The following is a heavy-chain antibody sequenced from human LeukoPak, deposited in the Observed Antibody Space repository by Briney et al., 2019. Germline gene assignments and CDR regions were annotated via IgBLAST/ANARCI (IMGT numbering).Heavy chain of an antibody. D-gene: IGHD2-2*01. CDR3: APGYCTSTSCSHYFEH. Sequence: KPSETLSLTCTVSGGSISSSSYYWGWIRQPPGKGLEWIGSIYYSGSTYYNPSLKSRVTISVDTSKNQFSLKLSSVTAADTAVYYCAPGYCTSTSCSHYFEHWGQGTLVTVSS. CDR1: GGSISSSSYY. CDR2: IYYSGST. J-gene: IGHJ4*02. V-gene: IGHV4-39*01.